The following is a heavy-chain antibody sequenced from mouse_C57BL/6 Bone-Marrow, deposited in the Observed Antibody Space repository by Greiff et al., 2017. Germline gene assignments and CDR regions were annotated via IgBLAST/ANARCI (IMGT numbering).Heavy chain of an antibody. D-gene: IGHD1-1*01. CDR3: ARREITTVVYWYFDV. Sequence: QVQLQQSGAELARPGASVTLSCKASGYTFTSYGISWVKQRTGQGLEWIGEIYPRSGNTYYNEKFKGKATLTADKSSSTAYMELRSLTSEDSAVYFCARREITTVVYWYFDVWGTGTTVTVSS. CDR2: IYPRSGNT. V-gene: IGHV1-81*01. CDR1: GYTFTSYG. J-gene: IGHJ1*03.